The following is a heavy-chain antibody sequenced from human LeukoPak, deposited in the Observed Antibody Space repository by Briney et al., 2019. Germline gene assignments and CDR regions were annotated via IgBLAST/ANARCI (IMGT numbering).Heavy chain of an antibody. J-gene: IGHJ6*02. CDR3: AKSKESYYYGMDV. CDR2: ISNDGSKK. V-gene: IGHV3-30*18. CDR1: GFTFSSYG. Sequence: GGSLRLSCAASGFTFSSYGMHWVRQAPGKGLDWVAVISNDGSKKYYADSVKGRFTISRDNSKNTLCLQMNSLRAEDTAVYYCAKSKESYYYGMDVWGQGTTVTVSS.